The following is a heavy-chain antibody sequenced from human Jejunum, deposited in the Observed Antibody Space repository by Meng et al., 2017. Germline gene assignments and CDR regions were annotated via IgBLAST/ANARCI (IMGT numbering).Heavy chain of an antibody. Sequence: HLQEPGPGLVRPSDTLSLIWPGSGGAVSRSGYQWGWIRQPPGKGLEWIGYASTNYNPSLKSRVTISIDTSKNQFSLKLTSVTAADTAVYYCARDHWGSLDYWGQGVLVTVSS. CDR1: GGAVSRSGYQ. CDR3: ARDHWGSLDY. V-gene: IGHV4-61*08. J-gene: IGHJ4*02. CDR2: AST. D-gene: IGHD7-27*01.